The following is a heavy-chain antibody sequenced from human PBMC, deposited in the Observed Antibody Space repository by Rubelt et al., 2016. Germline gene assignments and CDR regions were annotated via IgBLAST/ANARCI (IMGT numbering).Heavy chain of an antibody. CDR2: IYHTGTT. CDR3: ARHLRSGSGYYSPFVY. CDR1: GYSISSGYY. V-gene: IGHV4-38-2*02. D-gene: IGHD3-22*01. Sequence: QLQLQESGPGLVKPSETLSLTCTVSGYSISSGYYWGWIRQPPGKGLEWIGSIYHTGTTYYNPPLKSRITISVDTSKNQFALKLNSLTAADTAVYYCARHLRSGSGYYSPFVYWGQGTLVTVSS. J-gene: IGHJ4*02.